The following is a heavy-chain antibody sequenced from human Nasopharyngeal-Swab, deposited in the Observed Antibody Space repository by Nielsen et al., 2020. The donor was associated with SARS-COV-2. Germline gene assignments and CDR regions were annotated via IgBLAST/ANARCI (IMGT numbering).Heavy chain of an antibody. CDR3: VRDRLNGGGMDV. J-gene: IGHJ6*02. V-gene: IGHV3-30-3*01. CDR1: GFTFSSYA. CDR2: ISYDGSNK. D-gene: IGHD3-9*01. Sequence: GESLKISCAASGFTFSSYAMHWVRQAPGKGLEWVAVISYDGSNKYYADSVKGRFTISRDNAKNSVYLQINSLRAEDTAVYYCVRDRLNGGGMDVWGQGTTVTVSS.